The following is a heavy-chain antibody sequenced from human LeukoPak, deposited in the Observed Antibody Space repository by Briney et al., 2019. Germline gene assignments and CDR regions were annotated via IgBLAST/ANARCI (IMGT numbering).Heavy chain of an antibody. CDR3: ARGSIAATGSSKGYMDV. V-gene: IGHV3-30*04. Sequence: GGSLRLSCAASGFTFSSYAMHWVRQAPGKGLEWVAVISYDGSNKYYADSVKGRFTISRDNSKNTLYLQMNRLRTEDTAVHYCARGSIAATGSSKGYMDVWGKGTTVTVSS. D-gene: IGHD6-13*01. J-gene: IGHJ6*03. CDR2: ISYDGSNK. CDR1: GFTFSSYA.